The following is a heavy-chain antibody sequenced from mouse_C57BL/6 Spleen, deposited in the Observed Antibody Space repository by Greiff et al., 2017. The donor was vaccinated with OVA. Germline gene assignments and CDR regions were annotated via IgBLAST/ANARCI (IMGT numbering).Heavy chain of an antibody. D-gene: IGHD1-1*01. CDR2: IDPENGDT. CDR1: GYAFSSYW. CDR3: TNYGSSYHY. Sequence: EVKLQQSGAELVKPGASVKISCKASGYAFSSYWMNWVKQRPEQGLEWIGWIDPENGDTEYASKFQGKATITADTSSNTAYLQLSSLTSEDTAVYYCTNYGSSYHYWGQGTTLTVSS. V-gene: IGHV14-4*01. J-gene: IGHJ2*01.